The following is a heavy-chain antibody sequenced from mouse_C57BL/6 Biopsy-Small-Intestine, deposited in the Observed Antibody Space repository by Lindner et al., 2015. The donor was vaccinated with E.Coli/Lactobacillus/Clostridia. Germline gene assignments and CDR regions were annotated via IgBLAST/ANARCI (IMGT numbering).Heavy chain of an antibody. CDR1: GYSFTDYN. D-gene: IGHD1-3*01. Sequence: VQLQESGPELVKPGASVRISCKASGYSFTDYNLNWVKQSNGKSLEWIGVINPSYGTTSYNQKFKGKATLTVDQSSSTAYMQPNSLTSEDSAVYYCARSKGFDYWGQGTTLTVSS. CDR3: ARSKGFDY. J-gene: IGHJ2*01. CDR2: INPSYGTT. V-gene: IGHV1-39*01.